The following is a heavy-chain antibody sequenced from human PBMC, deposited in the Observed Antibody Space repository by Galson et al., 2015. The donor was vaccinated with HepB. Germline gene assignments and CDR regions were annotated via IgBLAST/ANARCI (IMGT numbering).Heavy chain of an antibody. V-gene: IGHV6-1*01. J-gene: IGHJ2*01. D-gene: IGHD7-27*01. Sequence: CAISGDSVSSNSAAWNWIRQSPSRGLEWLGRTYYRSKWYNDYAVSVKSRITINPDTSKNQFSLQLNSVTPEDTAVYYCARGGRIWGSQWYFDLWGRGTLVTVSS. CDR2: TYYRSKWYN. CDR3: ARGGRIWGSQWYFDL. CDR1: GDSVSSNSAA.